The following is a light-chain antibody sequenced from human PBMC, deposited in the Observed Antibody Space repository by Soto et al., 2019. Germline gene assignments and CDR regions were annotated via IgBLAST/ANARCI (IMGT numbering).Light chain of an antibody. CDR1: QSVSSN. CDR3: QHYNNWPRT. V-gene: IGKV3-15*01. CDR2: GAS. J-gene: IGKJ1*01. Sequence: EIVMTQSPATVSVSPGERATLSCRASQSVSSNLGWYQQKPGQAPRLLIYGASTRATGIPARFSGSGSGTEFTLTISSLQSEDFAVYYCQHYNNWPRTFGQGTKVEIK.